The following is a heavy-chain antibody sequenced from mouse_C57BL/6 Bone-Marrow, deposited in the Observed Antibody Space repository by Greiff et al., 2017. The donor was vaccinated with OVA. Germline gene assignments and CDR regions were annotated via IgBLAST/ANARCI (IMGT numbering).Heavy chain of an antibody. Sequence: VQLQQSGAELVRPGASVKLSCTASGFNIKDDYMHWVKQRPEQGLEWIGWIDPENGDTEYASKFQGKATITADTSSNTAYLQLSSLTSEDTAVDYCTTSTNGAMDYWCQGTSVTVSS. CDR2: IDPENGDT. CDR1: GFNIKDDY. D-gene: IGHD1-1*01. CDR3: TTSTNGAMDY. V-gene: IGHV14-4*01. J-gene: IGHJ4*01.